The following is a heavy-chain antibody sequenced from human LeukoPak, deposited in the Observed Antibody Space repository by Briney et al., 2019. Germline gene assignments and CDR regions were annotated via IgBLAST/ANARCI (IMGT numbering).Heavy chain of an antibody. CDR1: GFTFTDYY. V-gene: IGHV3-11*05. CDR3: ARDQYGSGHYDY. Sequence: GGTLRLSCAASGFTFTDYYMSWIRQAPGKGLEWVSYIIGRRSITYYADSVKGRFTISRDNTKNSLYLQMNSLRAENTGVYFCARDQYGSGHYDYWGQGTLVSV. D-gene: IGHD3-10*01. J-gene: IGHJ4*02. CDR2: IIGRRSIT.